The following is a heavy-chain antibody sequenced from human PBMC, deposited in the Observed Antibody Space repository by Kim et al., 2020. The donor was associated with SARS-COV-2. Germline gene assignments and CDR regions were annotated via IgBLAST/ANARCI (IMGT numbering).Heavy chain of an antibody. CDR1: GFTFSGYG. CDR2: VSDTGADR. J-gene: IGHJ4*02. D-gene: IGHD1-26*01. CDR3: AKRLGPTTPNFDY. V-gene: IGHV3-23*01. Sequence: GGSLRLSCAASGFTFSGYGMSWVRQAPGKGLEWVSAVSDTGADRNYANSVKGRFTISRDNSKNTLYLQMNGLRDEDTTVYYCAKRLGPTTPNFDYWGQGTLVTVSS.